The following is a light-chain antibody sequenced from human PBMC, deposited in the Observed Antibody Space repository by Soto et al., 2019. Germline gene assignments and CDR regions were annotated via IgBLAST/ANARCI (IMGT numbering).Light chain of an antibody. CDR1: SSNIGSNY. Sequence: QSVLTQPPSASGTPGQRVTISCSGSSSNIGSNYVYWYQQLPGTAPKLLIYRNNQRPSGVPDRFSGSKSGTSASLAISGLXXXXXXDYYCAAWDDSLSGVVFGGGTK. CDR2: RNN. CDR3: AAWDDSLSGVV. J-gene: IGLJ2*01. V-gene: IGLV1-47*01.